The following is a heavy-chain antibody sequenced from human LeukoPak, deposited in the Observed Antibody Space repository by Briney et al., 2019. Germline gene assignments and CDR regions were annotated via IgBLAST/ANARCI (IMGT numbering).Heavy chain of an antibody. J-gene: IGHJ3*02. CDR3: ARLSLYSSGWVDAFDI. Sequence: SETLSLTCTVSGGSISSYYWSWIRQPPGKGLEWIGYIYYSGSTSYNPSLKSRVTISVDTSKNQFSLKLSSVTAADTAVYYCARLSLYSSGWVDAFDIWGQGTMVTVSS. CDR2: IYYSGST. V-gene: IGHV4-59*08. CDR1: GGSISSYY. D-gene: IGHD6-19*01.